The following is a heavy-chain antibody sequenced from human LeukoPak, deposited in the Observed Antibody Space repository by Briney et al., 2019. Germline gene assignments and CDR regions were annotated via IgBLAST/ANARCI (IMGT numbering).Heavy chain of an antibody. V-gene: IGHV3-48*01. CDR3: ATSFDY. Sequence: GGSLRLSCAASGFAFSASSMNRVRQTPGKGLEWVSYISSSGTTIYYADSVKGRFTISRDNAKNSLSLQMNSLRAEDTAVYYCATSFDYWGQGTLVTVSS. J-gene: IGHJ4*02. CDR1: GFAFSASS. CDR2: ISSSGTTI.